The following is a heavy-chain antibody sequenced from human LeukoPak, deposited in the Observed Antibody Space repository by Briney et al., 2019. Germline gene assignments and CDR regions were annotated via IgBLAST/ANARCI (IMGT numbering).Heavy chain of an antibody. Sequence: GRSLRLSCAASRFTFDDYAMHWVRQAPGKGLEWVSGISYNSGSIGYADSVKGRFTISRDNAKNSLYLQMNSLRAEDTALYYCAKAYSGSLADAFDIWGQGTMVTVSS. D-gene: IGHD1-26*01. CDR3: AKAYSGSLADAFDI. J-gene: IGHJ3*02. CDR2: ISYNSGSI. V-gene: IGHV3-9*01. CDR1: RFTFDDYA.